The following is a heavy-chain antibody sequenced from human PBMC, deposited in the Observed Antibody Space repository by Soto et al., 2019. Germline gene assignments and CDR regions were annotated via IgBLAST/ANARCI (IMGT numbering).Heavy chain of an antibody. CDR3: TTASRVYYYGMDV. CDR2: IKSKTDGGTT. V-gene: IGHV3-15*07. J-gene: IGHJ6*02. CDR1: GFTFSNAW. Sequence: GGSLRLSCAASGFTFSNAWMNWVRQAPGKGLEWVGRIKSKTDGGTTDYAAPVKGRFTISRDDSKNTLYLQMNSLKTEDTAVYYCTTASRVYYYGMDVWGQGTTVTVSS.